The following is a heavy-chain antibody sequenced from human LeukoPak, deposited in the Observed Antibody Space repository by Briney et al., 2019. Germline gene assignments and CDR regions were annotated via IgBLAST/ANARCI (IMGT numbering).Heavy chain of an antibody. CDR2: INSDGSTT. CDR3: ARDAVDTANAV. J-gene: IGHJ6*02. V-gene: IGHV3-74*01. CDR1: GFTFTTYW. D-gene: IGHD5-18*01. Sequence: GGSLRLSCAASGFTFTTYWMHWVRQAPGKGLVWVSHINSDGSTTSYADSVKGRFTISRDNAKNTLYLQMNSLRAEDTAVYYCARDAVDTANAVWGQGITVTVSS.